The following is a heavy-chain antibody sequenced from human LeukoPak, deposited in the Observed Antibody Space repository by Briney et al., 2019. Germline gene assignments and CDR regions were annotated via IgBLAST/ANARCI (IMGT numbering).Heavy chain of an antibody. CDR2: IFYSGST. Sequence: SETLSLTCSVSGVSIGSTTYYWGWIRQPPGKGLEWIGSIFYSGSTYYNPSLNSRVTISIDTSKNQFSLRLSSVTAADTAVYYCARQMNTVTADYWGQGTLVTVSS. J-gene: IGHJ4*02. CDR3: ARQMNTVTADY. D-gene: IGHD4-17*01. V-gene: IGHV4-39*01. CDR1: GVSIGSTTYY.